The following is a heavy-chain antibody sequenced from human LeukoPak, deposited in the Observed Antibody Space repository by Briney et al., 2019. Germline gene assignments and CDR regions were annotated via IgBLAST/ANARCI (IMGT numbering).Heavy chain of an antibody. J-gene: IGHJ6*02. CDR3: ARDGDSYGMDV. CDR2: ISADGGSA. Sequence: GGSLRLSCAASGFTFGSYAMSWVRQAPGKGLEWVSAISADGGSAWYAGSVRGRSTISRDNAKNTLYLQMNSLRAEDTAVYYCARDGDSYGMDVWGQGTTVTVSS. V-gene: IGHV3-23*01. D-gene: IGHD7-27*01. CDR1: GFTFGSYA.